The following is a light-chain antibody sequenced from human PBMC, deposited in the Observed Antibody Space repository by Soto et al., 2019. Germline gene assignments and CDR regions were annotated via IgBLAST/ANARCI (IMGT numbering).Light chain of an antibody. CDR2: EAS. CDR1: QDINSY. Sequence: PLTQSTSSLSACIGDRVTITCRASQDINSYLAWYQQKPGKAPNLLIYEASILQRGVPSRFSGSNSGTDFTLTISSLQAEDFATYYCQQTRSYPSTFGGGTKV. J-gene: IGKJ4*01. V-gene: IGKV1-9*01. CDR3: QQTRSYPST.